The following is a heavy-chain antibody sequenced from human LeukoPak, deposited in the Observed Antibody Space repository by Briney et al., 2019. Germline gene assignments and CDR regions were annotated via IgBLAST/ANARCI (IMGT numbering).Heavy chain of an antibody. CDR1: GYPFTKWE. CDR2: VHPDNGNT. Sequence: GASVKVSLQTSGYPFTKWEINWVRQAAGQGLEGLGWVHPDNGNTYYAQRFRGRVTISRDTSTTTAYMELSGLRSNDTAVYFCATGPRNDPWGQGTLVTVSS. V-gene: IGHV1-8*03. CDR3: ATGPRNDP. D-gene: IGHD1-14*01. J-gene: IGHJ5*02.